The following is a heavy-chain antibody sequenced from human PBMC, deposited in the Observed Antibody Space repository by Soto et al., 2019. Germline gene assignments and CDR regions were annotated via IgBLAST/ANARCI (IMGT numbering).Heavy chain of an antibody. CDR1: GFTVSSNY. CDR3: ARGEQLDNYYFDY. Sequence: GGSLRLSCAASGFTVSSNYMSWVRQAPGKGLEWVSVIYSGGSTYYADSEKGRFNISRDNSKNTMYLQMNRLRAEDTAVYYWARGEQLDNYYFDYWGQGTLVTVSS. CDR2: IYSGGST. D-gene: IGHD6-6*01. V-gene: IGHV3-53*01. J-gene: IGHJ4*02.